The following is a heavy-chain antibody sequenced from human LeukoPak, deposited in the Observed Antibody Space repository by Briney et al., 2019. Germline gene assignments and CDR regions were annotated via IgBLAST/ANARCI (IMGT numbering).Heavy chain of an antibody. D-gene: IGHD2-2*01. J-gene: IGHJ5*02. CDR2: IIPIFGTA. CDR3: AREAPRVVVPAAWGADWFDP. V-gene: IGHV1-69*13. CDR1: GGTFSSYA. Sequence: EASVKVSCKASGGTFSSYAISWVRQAPGQGLEWMGGIIPIFGTANYAQKFQGRVTITADESTSTAYMELSSLRSEDTAVYYCAREAPRVVVPAAWGADWFDPWGQGTLVTVSS.